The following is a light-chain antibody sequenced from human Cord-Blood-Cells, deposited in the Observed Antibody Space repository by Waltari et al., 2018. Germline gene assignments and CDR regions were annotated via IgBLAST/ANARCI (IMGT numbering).Light chain of an antibody. J-gene: IGKJ5*01. Sequence: DIQMTQSPSSLSASVGDRVTITCRASQSISSYLNWYPQKTGKAPKLLIYAASSLQSGVPSRFSGSGSGTDFTLTISSLQPEDFATYYCQQSYSTPITFGQVTRLEIK. CDR3: QQSYSTPIT. V-gene: IGKV1-39*01. CDR1: QSISSY. CDR2: AAS.